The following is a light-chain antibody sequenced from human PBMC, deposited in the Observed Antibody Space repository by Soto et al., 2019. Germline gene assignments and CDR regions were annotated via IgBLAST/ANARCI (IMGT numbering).Light chain of an antibody. V-gene: IGLV1-40*01. Sequence: QSVLTQPPSVSEAPGQRVTISCTGSSSNIGAGYDVHWYQQLPGTAPKLLIYGNSNRPSGVLDRFSGSKSGTSASLAITGLQAEDEADYCCQSYDSSLSGSVVFGGGTKLTVL. CDR3: QSYDSSLSGSVV. J-gene: IGLJ2*01. CDR2: GNS. CDR1: SSNIGAGYD.